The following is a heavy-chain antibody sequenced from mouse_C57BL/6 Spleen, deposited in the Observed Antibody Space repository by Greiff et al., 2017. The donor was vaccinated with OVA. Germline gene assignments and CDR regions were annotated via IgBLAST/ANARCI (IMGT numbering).Heavy chain of an antibody. CDR3: ARHEDEGYDGFAY. D-gene: IGHD2-2*01. J-gene: IGHJ3*01. Sequence: QVQLQQSGAELVKPGASVKLSCKAYGDVVAGDSIHWVKQRSGQGLEWIGWFYPGSASIKYTEKFTDKATLTADKSSSTVYMELSRLTSEDSAVYFCARHEDEGYDGFAYWGQGTLVTVSA. V-gene: IGHV1-62-2*01. CDR2: FYPGSASI. CDR1: GDVVAGDS.